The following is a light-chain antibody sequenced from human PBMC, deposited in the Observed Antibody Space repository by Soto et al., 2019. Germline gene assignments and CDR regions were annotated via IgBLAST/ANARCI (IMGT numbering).Light chain of an antibody. CDR1: QGISNY. CDR2: GAT. V-gene: IGKV1-9*01. CDR3: QHFNSYVT. Sequence: IQLTQSPSSLSASVGERVTITCRASQGISNYLAWYPQKPGKTPRRLLYGATTLQSGVPSRVSGSGSGTDFALTISSLQPEDFATYYCQHFNSYVTFGQGTLLESK. J-gene: IGKJ5*01.